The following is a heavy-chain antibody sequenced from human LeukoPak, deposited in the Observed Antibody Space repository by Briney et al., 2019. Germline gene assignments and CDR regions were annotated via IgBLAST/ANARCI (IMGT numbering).Heavy chain of an antibody. CDR3: ARDSGLAVAGTINWFDP. J-gene: IGHJ5*02. Sequence: PSETLSLTCAVYGGSFSGYNWSWIRQPPGKGLEWIGEINHSGSTNYNPSLKSRVTISVDKSKNQFSLKLSSVTAADTAVYYCARDSGLAVAGTINWFDPWGQGTLVTVSS. D-gene: IGHD6-19*01. CDR1: GGSFSGYN. V-gene: IGHV4-34*01. CDR2: INHSGST.